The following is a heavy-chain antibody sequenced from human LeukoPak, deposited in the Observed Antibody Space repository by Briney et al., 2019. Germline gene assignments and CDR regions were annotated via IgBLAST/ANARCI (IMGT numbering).Heavy chain of an antibody. J-gene: IGHJ6*02. CDR2: ISWNSGII. D-gene: IGHD3-9*01. CDR3: AKSSDYDILTGPSYYGMDV. Sequence: GGSLRLSCAASGFTFDDYAMHWVRQAPGKGLEWVSGISWNSGIIGYADSVKGRFTISRDNAKNSLYLQMNSLRAEDTALYYCAKSSDYDILTGPSYYGMDVWGQGTTVTVSS. CDR1: GFTFDDYA. V-gene: IGHV3-9*01.